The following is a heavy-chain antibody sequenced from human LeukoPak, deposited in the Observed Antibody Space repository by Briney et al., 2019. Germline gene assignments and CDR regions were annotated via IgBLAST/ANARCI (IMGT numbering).Heavy chain of an antibody. CDR2: ISWDSGII. CDR1: GFIFDDYA. J-gene: IGHJ5*02. D-gene: IGHD4-17*01. V-gene: IGHV3-9*01. CDR3: VKDQTTVSLSGWFDP. Sequence: PGGSLRLSCAASGFIFDDYAMHWVRQAPGKGLEWVSGISWDSGIIGYADSAKGRFTIGRDNAKNSLYLQMDSLRPEDTALYYCVKDQTTVSLSGWFDPWGQGTLVTVSS.